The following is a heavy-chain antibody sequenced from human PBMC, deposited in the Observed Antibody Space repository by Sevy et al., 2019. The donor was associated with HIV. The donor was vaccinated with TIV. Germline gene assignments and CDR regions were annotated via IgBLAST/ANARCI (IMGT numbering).Heavy chain of an antibody. CDR3: ARQGAVAVRFDY. Sequence: SETLSLTCTVSGGSISSSSYYWGWIRQPPGKGLEWIGSIYYSGSTYYNPSLKSRVTISVDTSKNQFSLKLSSVTAADTAVYYCARQGAVAVRFDYWGQGTLDTVSS. CDR2: IYYSGST. CDR1: GGSISSSSYY. D-gene: IGHD6-19*01. J-gene: IGHJ4*02. V-gene: IGHV4-39*01.